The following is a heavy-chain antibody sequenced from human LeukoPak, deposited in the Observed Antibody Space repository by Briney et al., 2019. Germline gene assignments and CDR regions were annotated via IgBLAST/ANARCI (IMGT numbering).Heavy chain of an antibody. CDR2: ISSSGSTI. CDR3: ASDSYWAGLGFDI. Sequence: GGSLRLSCAASGFTFSSYEMNWVRQAPGKGLEWVSYISSSGSTIYYADSVKGRFTISRDNAKNSLYLQMNSLRAEDTAVYYCASDSYWAGLGFDIWGQGTMVTVSS. CDR1: GFTFSSYE. D-gene: IGHD2-21*01. J-gene: IGHJ3*02. V-gene: IGHV3-48*03.